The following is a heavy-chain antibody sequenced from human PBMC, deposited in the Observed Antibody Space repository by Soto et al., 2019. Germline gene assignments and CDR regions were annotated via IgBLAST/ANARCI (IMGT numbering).Heavy chain of an antibody. V-gene: IGHV1-18*04. CDR1: GYTFTSYG. CDR3: ARVATIGVALAGKYNWFDP. D-gene: IGHD5-12*01. J-gene: IGHJ5*02. Sequence: ASVKVSCKASGYTFTSYGISWVRQAPGQGLEWMGWISAYNGNTNYAQKLQGRVTMTTDTSTSTAYMELRSLRSDDTAVYYCARVATIGVALAGKYNWFDPWGQGTLVTV. CDR2: ISAYNGNT.